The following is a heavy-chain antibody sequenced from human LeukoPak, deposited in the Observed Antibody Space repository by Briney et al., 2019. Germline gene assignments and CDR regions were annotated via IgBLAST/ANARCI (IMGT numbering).Heavy chain of an antibody. D-gene: IGHD3-16*01. Sequence: PGGSLRLSCAASEFAFSSYDMHLVRQATGKGLEWVSAIGTAGDTYYPGSVKGRFTISRENAKNSLYLQMNSLRAGDTAVYYCAREGELSAFDIWGQGTMVTVSS. V-gene: IGHV3-13*01. CDR3: AREGELSAFDI. J-gene: IGHJ3*02. CDR2: IGTAGDT. CDR1: EFAFSSYD.